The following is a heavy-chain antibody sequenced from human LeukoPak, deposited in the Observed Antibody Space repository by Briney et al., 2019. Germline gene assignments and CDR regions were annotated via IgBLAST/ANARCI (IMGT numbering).Heavy chain of an antibody. CDR3: ARGGGSANY. V-gene: IGHV4-34*01. Sequence: SETLSLTCTVSGGSISSYYWSWIRQPPGKGLEWIGEINHSGSTNYNPSLKSRVTISVDTSKNQFSLKLSSVTAADTAVYYCARGGGSANYWGQGTLVTVSS. CDR2: INHSGST. D-gene: IGHD2-15*01. J-gene: IGHJ4*02. CDR1: GGSISSYY.